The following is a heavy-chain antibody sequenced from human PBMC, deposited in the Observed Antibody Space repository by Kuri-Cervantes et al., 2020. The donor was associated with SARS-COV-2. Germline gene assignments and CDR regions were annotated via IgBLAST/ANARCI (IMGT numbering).Heavy chain of an antibody. Sequence: GESLKISCAASGFTFSSYAMSWVRQAPGTGLEWVSAISGSGGSTYYADSVKGRFTISRDNSKNTLYLQMNSLRAEDTAVYYCARVSGEGPIYYYYMDVWGKGTTVTVSS. D-gene: IGHD2-21*01. CDR3: ARVSGEGPIYYYYMDV. V-gene: IGHV3-23*01. CDR1: GFTFSSYA. J-gene: IGHJ6*03. CDR2: ISGSGGST.